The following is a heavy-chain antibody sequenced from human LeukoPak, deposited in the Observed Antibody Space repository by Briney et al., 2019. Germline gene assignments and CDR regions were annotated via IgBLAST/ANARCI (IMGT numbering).Heavy chain of an antibody. V-gene: IGHV4-39*01. D-gene: IGHD1-26*01. Sequence: SETLSLTCTVSGGSIRSSYYYWGWIRQPPGKGLEWIGSIYDSGSTYYNPSLKSRVTISVDTSKNQFSLKLNSVTAADTAVYYCARARRIVGAPDFDYWGQGTLVTVSS. J-gene: IGHJ4*02. CDR2: IYDSGST. CDR1: GGSIRSSYYY. CDR3: ARARRIVGAPDFDY.